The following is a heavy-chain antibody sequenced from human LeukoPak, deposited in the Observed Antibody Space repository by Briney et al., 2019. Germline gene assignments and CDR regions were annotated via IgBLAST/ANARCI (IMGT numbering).Heavy chain of an antibody. CDR2: ISGSGGST. V-gene: IGHV3-23*01. J-gene: IGHJ4*02. Sequence: GGSLRLSCAASGFTFSTYAMSWVRQAPGKGLEWVSVISGSGGSTYYADSVKGRFTISRDNSKNTLYLQMNSLRAEDTAVYYCAKADAHYDSSGYYHFDYWGQGTLVTVSS. CDR1: GFTFSTYA. CDR3: AKADAHYDSSGYYHFDY. D-gene: IGHD3-22*01.